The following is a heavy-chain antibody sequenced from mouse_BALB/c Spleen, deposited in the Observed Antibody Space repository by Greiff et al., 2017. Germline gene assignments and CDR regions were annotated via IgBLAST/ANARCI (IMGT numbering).Heavy chain of an antibody. CDR2: IHYSGST. J-gene: IGHJ3*01. CDR3: AVYYRYDVDWFAY. Sequence: VQLKQSGPDLVKPSQSLSLTCTVTGYSITSGYSWHWIRQFPGNKLEWMGYIHYSGSTNYNPSLKSRISITRDTSKNQFFLQLNSVTTEDTATYYCAVYYRYDVDWFAYWGQGTLVTVSA. D-gene: IGHD2-14*01. CDR1: GYSITSGYS. V-gene: IGHV3-1*02.